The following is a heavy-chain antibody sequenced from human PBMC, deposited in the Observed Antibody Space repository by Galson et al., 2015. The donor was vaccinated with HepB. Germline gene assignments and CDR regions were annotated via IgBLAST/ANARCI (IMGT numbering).Heavy chain of an antibody. CDR1: GYTFTSYG. CDR3: ARDGPELYSSGWYRLFSSNYYYYYMDV. CDR2: ISAYNGNT. Sequence: SVKVSCKASGYTFTSYGISWVRQAPGQGLEWMGWISAYNGNTNYAQKLQGRVTMTTDTSTSTAYMELRSLRSDDTAVYYCARDGPELYSSGWYRLFSSNYYYYYMDVWGKGTTVTVSS. D-gene: IGHD6-19*01. V-gene: IGHV1-18*01. J-gene: IGHJ6*03.